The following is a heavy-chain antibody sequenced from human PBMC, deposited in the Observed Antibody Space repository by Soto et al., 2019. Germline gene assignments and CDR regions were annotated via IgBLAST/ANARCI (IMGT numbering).Heavy chain of an antibody. CDR1: AASITNYY. D-gene: IGHD2-21*01. V-gene: IGHV4-4*07. J-gene: IGHJ5*02. CDR2: IYTKERT. CDR3: ARDDSKDAGNNWFEP. Sequence: SETVSRPCTLSAASITNYYWICIRQPAGKGLEWIGRIYTKERTNYNLSFRNRVTMSVETSKNQSSLKLDAVTAADTAVYCCARDDSKDAGNNWFEPSGQGSLVTVSS.